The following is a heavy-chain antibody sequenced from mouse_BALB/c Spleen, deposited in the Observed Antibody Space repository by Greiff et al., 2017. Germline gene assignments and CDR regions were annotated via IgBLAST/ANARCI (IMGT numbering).Heavy chain of an antibody. V-gene: IGHV1-7*01. D-gene: IGHD2-1*01. Sequence: QVQLQQSGAELAKPGASVKMSCKASGYTFTSYWMHWVKQRPGQGLEWIGYINPSTGYTEYNQKFKDKATLTADKSSSTAYMQLSSLTSEDSAVYYCARSYGNYFDYWGQGTTRTVSS. CDR3: ARSYGNYFDY. CDR1: GYTFTSYW. J-gene: IGHJ2*01. CDR2: INPSTGYT.